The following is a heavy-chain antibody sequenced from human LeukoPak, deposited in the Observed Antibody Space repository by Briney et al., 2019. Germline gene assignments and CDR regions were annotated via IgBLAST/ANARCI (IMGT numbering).Heavy chain of an antibody. CDR1: GGSISSYY. V-gene: IGHV4-4*09. CDR2: IYTSGST. J-gene: IGHJ4*02. Sequence: PSETLSLTCTVSGGSISSYYWSWIRQPPGKGLEWIGYIYTSGSTNYNPSLKSRVTISVDTSKNQFSLKLSSVTAADTAVYYCARGGMVTIRIWGQGTLVTVSS. D-gene: IGHD5-24*01. CDR3: ARGGMVTIRI.